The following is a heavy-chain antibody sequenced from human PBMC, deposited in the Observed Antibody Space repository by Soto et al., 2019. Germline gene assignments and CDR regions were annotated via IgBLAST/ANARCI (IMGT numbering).Heavy chain of an antibody. CDR3: ARVYGDSVPGVL. CDR1: GFTFSSYW. J-gene: IGHJ4*02. CDR2: INQDGSEK. D-gene: IGHD4-17*01. Sequence: GGSLRLSCAASGFTFSSYWMTWVRQAPGKGLEWVANINQDGSEKYYVDSVKGRFTISRDNARNSLYLQMNSLRAEDTAVYYCARVYGDSVPGVLWGQGTLVTVSS. V-gene: IGHV3-7*04.